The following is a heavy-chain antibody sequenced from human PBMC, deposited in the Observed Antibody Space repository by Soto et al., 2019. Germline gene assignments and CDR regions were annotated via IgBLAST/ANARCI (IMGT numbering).Heavy chain of an antibody. J-gene: IGHJ5*02. CDR2: IIPSPGLA. CDR1: GGTFSSYS. V-gene: IGHV1-69*02. D-gene: IGHD3-9*01. Sequence: GASVKVSCKASGGTFSSYSIAWVRQAPGQGLEWMGMIIPSPGLANYAQKFQGRVTITADESTSTSYMELSSLRSEDTAVYCCARSRHCVTDTCYGPGFHPWGQGTLVTVSS. CDR3: ARSRHCVTDTCYGPGFHP.